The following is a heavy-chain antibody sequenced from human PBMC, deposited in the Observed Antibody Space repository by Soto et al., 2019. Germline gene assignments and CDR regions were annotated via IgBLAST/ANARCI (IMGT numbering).Heavy chain of an antibody. CDR2: IYYSGST. J-gene: IGHJ6*03. V-gene: IGHV4-39*01. CDR3: VRGVIRKYYYYYMDV. CDR1: GGSISSSSYY. D-gene: IGHD3-10*01. Sequence: SETLSLTCTVSGGSISSSSYYWGWIRQPPGKGLEWIGSIYYSGSTYYNPSLKSRVTISVDTSKNQFSLKLSSVTAADTAVYYPVRGVIRKYYYYYMDVWGKGTTVTVSS.